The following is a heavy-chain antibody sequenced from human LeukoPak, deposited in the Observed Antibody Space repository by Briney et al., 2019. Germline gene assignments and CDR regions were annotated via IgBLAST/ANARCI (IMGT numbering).Heavy chain of an antibody. D-gene: IGHD3-22*01. V-gene: IGHV1-2*02. CDR2: INPNSGGT. Sequence: GASVKVSCKPSGYTFTGYYMHWVRQAPGQGLQWMGWINPNSGGTNYAQKFQGRVTMTRDTSISTAYMELSRLRSDDTAVYYCARSWDSSGYDAFDIWGQGTMVTVSS. CDR1: GYTFTGYY. J-gene: IGHJ3*02. CDR3: ARSWDSSGYDAFDI.